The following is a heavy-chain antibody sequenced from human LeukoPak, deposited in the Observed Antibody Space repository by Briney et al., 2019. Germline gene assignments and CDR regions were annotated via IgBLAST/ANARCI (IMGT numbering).Heavy chain of an antibody. V-gene: IGHV1-2*06. CDR3: ARGVTGTTSGDFDY. D-gene: IGHD1-20*01. CDR2: INPNSGGT. Sequence: ASVKVSCKASGYTFTGYYMHWVRQAPGQGLEWMGRINPNSGGTNYAQKFQGRVTMTRDTSISTAYMELSRLRSGDTAVYYCARGVTGTTSGDFDYWGQGTLVTVSS. J-gene: IGHJ4*02. CDR1: GYTFTGYY.